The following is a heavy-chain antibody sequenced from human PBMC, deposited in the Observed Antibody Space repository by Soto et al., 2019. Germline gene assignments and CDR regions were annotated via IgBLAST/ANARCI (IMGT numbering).Heavy chain of an antibody. J-gene: IGHJ4*02. D-gene: IGHD3-3*01. CDR2: ISHDGNIK. CDR1: GFSFSSYA. CDR3: AKELAYGGFWRGLEY. V-gene: IGHV3-30*18. Sequence: QVQLVESGGGVVQPGRSLRLSCAASGFSFSSYAMHWVRQAPGKGLEWVAIISHDGNIKRYADFVEGRFIVFRDNSNNNLLLQMESLKTDDTAVYYCAKELAYGGFWRGLEYWGQGTLVTVAS.